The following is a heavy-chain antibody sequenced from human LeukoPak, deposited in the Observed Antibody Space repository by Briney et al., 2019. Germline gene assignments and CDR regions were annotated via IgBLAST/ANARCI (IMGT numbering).Heavy chain of an antibody. CDR3: ARDSSGTIAVAGPPLD. V-gene: IGHV3-21*01. CDR1: RLTLNNKY. D-gene: IGHD6-19*01. CDR2: IRGGSSFK. Sequence: GRSMRLSCVVSRLTLNNKYMSWVSQAPGKGLEWVSSIRGGSSFKYYADSVKGRFTISRDNAKNSLYLQINSLRAEDTALYYCARDSSGTIAVAGPPLDWGQGTLGTVSS. J-gene: IGHJ4*02.